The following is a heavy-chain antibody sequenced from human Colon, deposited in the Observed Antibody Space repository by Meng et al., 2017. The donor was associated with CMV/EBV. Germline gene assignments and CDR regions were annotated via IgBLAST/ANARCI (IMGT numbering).Heavy chain of an antibody. CDR1: GCTFGSYI. Sequence: GESLMTPCTGSGCTFGSYIMAGVRQAPGKGLEWIGVIRSKRLGETTNYVASVKGRLTISRDDSQGIVYPQMNNLRSEDTGVYYCGGDSGSGCSDFWGQGTLVTVSS. D-gene: IGHD1-26*01. CDR3: GGDSGSGCSDF. J-gene: IGHJ4*02. CDR2: IRSKRLGETT. V-gene: IGHV3-49*02.